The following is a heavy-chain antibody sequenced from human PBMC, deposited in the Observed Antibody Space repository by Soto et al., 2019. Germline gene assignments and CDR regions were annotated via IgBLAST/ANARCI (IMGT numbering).Heavy chain of an antibody. J-gene: IGHJ5*02. V-gene: IGHV1-2*02. D-gene: IGHD3-9*01. CDR2: INPNSGGT. CDR3: ASPHYDILTGYQDWFDP. Sequence: QVQLVQSGAEVKKPGASVKVSCKASGYTFTGYYMHWVRQAPGQGLEWMGWINPNSGGTNYAQKFQGRVTMTRDTSISTAYMELGRLRSDDTAVYYCASPHYDILTGYQDWFDPWGQGTLVTVSS. CDR1: GYTFTGYY.